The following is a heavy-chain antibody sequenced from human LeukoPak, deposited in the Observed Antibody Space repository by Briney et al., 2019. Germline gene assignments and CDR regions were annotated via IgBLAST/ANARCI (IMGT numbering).Heavy chain of an antibody. CDR3: ARHRSGSYWRAFDI. J-gene: IGHJ3*02. D-gene: IGHD1-26*01. V-gene: IGHV4-4*07. CDR1: GGSISSYY. CDR2: IYTSGST. Sequence: SETLSLTCTVSGGSISSYYWSWIQQPAGKGLEWIGRIYTSGSTNYNPSLKSRVTMSVDTSKNQFSLKLSSVAAADTAVYYCARHRSGSYWRAFDIWGQGTMVTVSS.